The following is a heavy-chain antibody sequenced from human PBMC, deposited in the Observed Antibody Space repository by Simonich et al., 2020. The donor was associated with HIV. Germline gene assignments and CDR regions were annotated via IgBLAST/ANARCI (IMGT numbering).Heavy chain of an antibody. CDR2: NNHSGSP. J-gene: IGHJ1*01. CDR1: GGSFSGYY. CDR3: ARLTAGGLGEYFQH. D-gene: IGHD6-13*01. V-gene: IGHV4-34*01. Sequence: QVQLQQWGAGLLKPSETLSLTCAVYGGSFSGYYWSRIRQPPGKGLGWIGENNHSGSPNYNPSLQSRVTISVDTSKNQFSLKLSSVTAADTAVYYCARLTAGGLGEYFQHWGQGTLVTVSS.